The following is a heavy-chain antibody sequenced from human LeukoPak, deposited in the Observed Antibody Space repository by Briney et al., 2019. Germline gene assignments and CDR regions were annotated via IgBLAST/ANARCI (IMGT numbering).Heavy chain of an antibody. CDR2: IYYSGST. CDR3: ARVTYFSLYHYGMDV. D-gene: IGHD2/OR15-2a*01. Sequence: KPSETLSLTCAVYGGSFSGYYWSWIRQHPGKGLEWIGYIYYSGSTYYNPSLKSRVTISVDTSKNQFSLKLSSVTAADTAVYYCARVTYFSLYHYGMDVWGQGTTVTVSS. V-gene: IGHV4-31*11. J-gene: IGHJ6*02. CDR1: GGSFSGYY.